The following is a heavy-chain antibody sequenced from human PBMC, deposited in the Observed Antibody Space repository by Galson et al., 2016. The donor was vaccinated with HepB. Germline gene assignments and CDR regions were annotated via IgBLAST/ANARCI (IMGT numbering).Heavy chain of an antibody. Sequence: SLRLSCAASEFTVSNNYMSWVRQAPGKGLEWVSTITDDGVGTFYADSVEGRFTISRDNSKNTLFLQMNRLSAEDTALYYCAKRPYSYGWHYGMDVWGQGTTVTVSS. V-gene: IGHV3-23*01. CDR2: ITDDGVGT. CDR3: AKRPYSYGWHYGMDV. J-gene: IGHJ6*02. CDR1: EFTVSNNY. D-gene: IGHD5-18*01.